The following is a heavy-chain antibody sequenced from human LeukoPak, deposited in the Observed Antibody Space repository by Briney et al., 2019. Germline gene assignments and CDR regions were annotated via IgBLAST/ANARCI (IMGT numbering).Heavy chain of an antibody. CDR2: INPSGGST. CDR1: GYTFTGYY. Sequence: ASVKVSCKASGYTFTGYYMNWVRQAPGQGLEWMGIINPSGGSTSYAQKFQGRVTMTRDTSTSTVYMELSSLRSEDTAVYYCASGGGNSFLLDYWGQGTLVTVSS. V-gene: IGHV1-46*01. D-gene: IGHD2-21*02. CDR3: ASGGGNSFLLDY. J-gene: IGHJ4*02.